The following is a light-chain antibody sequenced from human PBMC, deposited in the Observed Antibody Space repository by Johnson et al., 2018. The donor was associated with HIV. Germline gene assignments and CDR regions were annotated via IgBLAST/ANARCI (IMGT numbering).Light chain of an antibody. Sequence: QSVLTQPPSVSAAPGQKVTISCSGSSSNIGNNYVSWYQQVPGTAPKLLIYDNNKRPSGIPDRFSGSKSGTSATLGITGLQTGDEADYYCGKWDSSLTASVFGTGTKVTVL. J-gene: IGLJ1*01. V-gene: IGLV1-51*01. CDR2: DNN. CDR1: SSNIGNNY. CDR3: GKWDSSLTASV.